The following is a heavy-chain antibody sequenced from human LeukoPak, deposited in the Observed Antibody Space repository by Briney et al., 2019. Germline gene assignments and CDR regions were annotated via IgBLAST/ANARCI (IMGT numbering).Heavy chain of an antibody. V-gene: IGHV1-8*03. CDR3: AKMGEGDFDILTDY. CDR2: MNPNSGNT. CDR1: GYTFTSYD. D-gene: IGHD3-9*01. Sequence: ASVKVSCKASGYTFTSYDINWVRQATGQGLEWMGWMNPNSGNTGYAQKFQGRVTITRNTSISTAYMELNSLRAEDTAVYYCAKMGEGDFDILTDYWGQGTLVTVSS. J-gene: IGHJ4*02.